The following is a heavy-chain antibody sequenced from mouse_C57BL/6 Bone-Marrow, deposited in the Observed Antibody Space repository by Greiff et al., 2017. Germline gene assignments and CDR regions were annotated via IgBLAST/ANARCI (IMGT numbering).Heavy chain of an antibody. V-gene: IGHV14-4*01. CDR1: GFNIKDDY. Sequence: VQLKQSGAELVRPGASVKLSCTASGFNIKDDYMHWVKQRPEQGLEWIGWIDPENGDAEYASTVQGKGTITAETSSNTAYLQLSSLTSEDTAIYYCTTGDCDVWGTGTTVTVAS. CDR2: IDPENGDA. CDR3: TTGDCDV. J-gene: IGHJ1*03.